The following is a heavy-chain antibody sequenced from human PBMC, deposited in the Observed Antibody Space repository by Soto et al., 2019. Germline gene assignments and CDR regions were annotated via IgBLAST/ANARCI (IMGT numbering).Heavy chain of an antibody. J-gene: IGHJ3*02. V-gene: IGHV3-66*01. Sequence: GGSLRLSCAASGFTVTRNYMSWVRQPPGKGLEWVSLIYSGGSTYYADSVKGRFTISRDNSKNTLYFQMDSLRTEDTAVYYCARVLYYYDSSGFNDAFDIWGQGTMVTVSS. CDR2: IYSGGST. CDR1: GFTVTRNY. D-gene: IGHD3-22*01. CDR3: ARVLYYYDSSGFNDAFDI.